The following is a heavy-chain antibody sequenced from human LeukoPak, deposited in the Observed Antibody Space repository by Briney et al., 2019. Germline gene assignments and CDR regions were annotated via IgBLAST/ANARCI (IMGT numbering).Heavy chain of an antibody. V-gene: IGHV3-23*01. CDR2: ISGSGGST. D-gene: IGHD2-2*02. CDR1: GFTFSSYA. Sequence: GGSLRLPCAASGFTFSSYAMSWVRQAPGKGLEWVSAISGSGGSTYYADSVKGRFTISRDNSKNMLYLQMNSLRAEDTAVYYCAKGEDCSSTSCYTPDYWGQGTLVTVSS. J-gene: IGHJ4*02. CDR3: AKGEDCSSTSCYTPDY.